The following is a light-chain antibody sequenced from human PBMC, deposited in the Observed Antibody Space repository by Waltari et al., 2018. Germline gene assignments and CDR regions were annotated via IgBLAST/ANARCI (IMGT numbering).Light chain of an antibody. CDR2: EVS. CDR1: RSDVAGYNY. Sequence: QSALTQPPSASGSPGQSVTISCTGTRSDVAGYNYVSWYQQHPGKAPKVMLFEVSKRPSGVPDSFTGSKSGNTASLTVSGLQAEDEADYYCSSYAGSNNLVFGGGTKLTVL. J-gene: IGLJ2*01. V-gene: IGLV2-8*01. CDR3: SSYAGSNNLV.